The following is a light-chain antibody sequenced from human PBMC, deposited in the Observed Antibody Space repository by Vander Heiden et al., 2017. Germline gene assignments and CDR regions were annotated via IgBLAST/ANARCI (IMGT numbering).Light chain of an antibody. CDR3: QQYGSSPPWT. V-gene: IGKV3-20*01. J-gene: IGKJ1*01. CDR2: GAS. Sequence: VLTPSPASLSLSPGERATLTCRASQSVSSSYLAWYQQKPGQAPRLLIYGASSRATVIPDRFSGSGSGTDFTLTISRLEPEDFAVYYCQQYGSSPPWTFGQGTKVEIK. CDR1: QSVSSSY.